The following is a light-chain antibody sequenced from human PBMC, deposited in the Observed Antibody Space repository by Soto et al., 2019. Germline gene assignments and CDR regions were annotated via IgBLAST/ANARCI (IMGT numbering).Light chain of an antibody. CDR2: AAY. Sequence: DIQMTQSPSSLSASVGDRVTVTCRASQNIGTSLNWYQQQPGKAPKLLIYAAYTLQSGVPSRFSCSGSGTDFTLPISSLQPEDFATYCWQQSSGIPYTFVQGTKAEIK. CDR3: QQSSGIPYT. V-gene: IGKV1-39*01. CDR1: QNIGTS. J-gene: IGKJ2*01.